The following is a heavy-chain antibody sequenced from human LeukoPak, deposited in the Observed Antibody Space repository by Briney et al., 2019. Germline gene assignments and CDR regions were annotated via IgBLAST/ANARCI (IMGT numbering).Heavy chain of an antibody. V-gene: IGHV3-21*01. Sequence: GGSLRLSCAASGFTFSSYSMNWVRQAPGKGLEWVSSISSSSSYIYYADSVKGRFTISRDNAKNSLYLHMNSLRAEDTAVYYCARAPSVRYFGWLPLWDYWGQGTLVTVSS. D-gene: IGHD3-9*01. CDR1: GFTFSSYS. J-gene: IGHJ4*02. CDR2: ISSSSSYI. CDR3: ARAPSVRYFGWLPLWDY.